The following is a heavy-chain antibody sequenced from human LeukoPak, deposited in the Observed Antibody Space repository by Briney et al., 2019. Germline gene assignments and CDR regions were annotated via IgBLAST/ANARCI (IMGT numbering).Heavy chain of an antibody. J-gene: IGHJ6*03. CDR1: GFTFSSYW. CDR3: GRAAYSSSWLYYYYYYMDV. D-gene: IGHD6-13*01. Sequence: GGSLRLSCAASGFTFSSYWMSWVRQAPGKGLEWMANIKQDGSEKYYVDSVKGRFTISRDNAKNSLYLQMNSLRAEDTAVYYCGRAAYSSSWLYYYYYYMDVWGKGTTVTVSS. V-gene: IGHV3-7*01. CDR2: IKQDGSEK.